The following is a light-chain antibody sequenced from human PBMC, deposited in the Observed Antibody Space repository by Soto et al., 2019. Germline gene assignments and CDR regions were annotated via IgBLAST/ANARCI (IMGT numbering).Light chain of an antibody. CDR1: QSVSSSY. CDR3: QQYGHSLWT. V-gene: IGKV3-20*01. J-gene: IGKJ1*01. CDR2: GAS. Sequence: PGERVTLSCMASQSVSSSYLTWYQQKPGQAPRLLIYGASSRATGIPDRFSGSGSGTDFTLTISRLEPEDYAVYYCQQYGHSLWTFGQGTKVDIK.